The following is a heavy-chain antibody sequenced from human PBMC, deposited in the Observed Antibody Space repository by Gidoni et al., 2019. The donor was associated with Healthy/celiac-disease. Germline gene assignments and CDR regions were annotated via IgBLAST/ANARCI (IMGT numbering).Heavy chain of an antibody. CDR2: INHSGST. CDR1: GGSFRGYY. Sequence: QVQLQQWGAGLLKPSETLYLTCAVCGGSFRGYYWSWIRQPPGKGLEWIGEINHSGSTNYNPSLKSRVTISVDTSKNQFSLKLSSVTAADTAVYYCARTRLGYCSSTSCYRPDAFDIWGQGTMVTVSS. D-gene: IGHD2-2*02. CDR3: ARTRLGYCSSTSCYRPDAFDI. J-gene: IGHJ3*02. V-gene: IGHV4-34*01.